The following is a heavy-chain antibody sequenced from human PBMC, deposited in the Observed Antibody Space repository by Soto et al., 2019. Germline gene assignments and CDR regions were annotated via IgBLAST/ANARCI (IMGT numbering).Heavy chain of an antibody. CDR2: IGAYNGDT. D-gene: IGHD5-12*01. V-gene: IGHV1-18*01. J-gene: IGHJ3*02. CDR1: GYTFTKSH. CDR3: ARVEMATTNDAFDI. Sequence: ASVKGSCKAAGYTFTKSHIHWVRQAPGQGLEWMGMIGAYNGDTKYAQKLQGRVTMTTDTSTSTAYMELRSLRSDDTAVYYCARVEMATTNDAFDIWGQGTMVTVSS.